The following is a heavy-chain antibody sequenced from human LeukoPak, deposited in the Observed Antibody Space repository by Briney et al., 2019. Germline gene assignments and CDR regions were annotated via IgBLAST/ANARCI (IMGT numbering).Heavy chain of an antibody. D-gene: IGHD2-8*02. V-gene: IGHV3-23*01. CDR3: AKDPTRILGYFDY. J-gene: IGHJ4*02. CDR1: GYTFTSYG. CDR2: ISGSGGST. Sequence: SCKASGYTFTSYGISWVRQAPGKGLEWVSAISGSGGSTYYADSVKGRFTISRDNSKNTLYLQMNSLRAEDTAVYYCAKDPTRILGYFDYWGQGTLVTVSS.